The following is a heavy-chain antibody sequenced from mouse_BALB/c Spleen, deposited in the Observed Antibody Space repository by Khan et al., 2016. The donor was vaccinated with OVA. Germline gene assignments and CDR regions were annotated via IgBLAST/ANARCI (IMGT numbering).Heavy chain of an antibody. CDR2: IWSDGST. J-gene: IGHJ4*01. V-gene: IGHV2-6-1*01. Sequence: QVQLKESGPGLVAPSQSLSITCTIPGFSLTNYGVHWVRQPPGKGLEWLVVIWSDGSTTYNSALKSRLSISRDNSKSQVFLKTNSLQTDDTAMYYWARQPYYHYYVLDYWGQGTSVTVSS. D-gene: IGHD2-10*01. CDR3: ARQPYYHYYVLDY. CDR1: GFSLTNYG.